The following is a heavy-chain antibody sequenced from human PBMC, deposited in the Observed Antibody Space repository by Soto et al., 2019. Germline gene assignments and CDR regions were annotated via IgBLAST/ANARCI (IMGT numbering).Heavy chain of an antibody. Sequence: GGSLRLSCAASGFTFSSYSMNWVRQAPGKGLEWVSYISSSSSTIYYADSVKGRFTISRDNAKNSLYLQMNSLRAEDTAVYYCARAPRILLWFGELSYYYYMDVWGKGTTVTVSS. D-gene: IGHD3-10*01. V-gene: IGHV3-48*01. CDR1: GFTFSSYS. J-gene: IGHJ6*03. CDR2: ISSSSSTI. CDR3: ARAPRILLWFGELSYYYYMDV.